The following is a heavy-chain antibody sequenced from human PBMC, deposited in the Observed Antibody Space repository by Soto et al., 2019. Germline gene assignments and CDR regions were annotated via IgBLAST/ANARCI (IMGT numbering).Heavy chain of an antibody. J-gene: IGHJ5*02. CDR3: AREYYYDSSGYL. D-gene: IGHD3-22*01. V-gene: IGHV3-64*01. CDR1: GFTFSSYA. CDR2: ISSNGGST. Sequence: PGGSLRLSCAASGFTFSSYAVHWVRQAPGKGLEYVSAISSNGGSTYYANSVKGRFTISRDNSKNTLYLQMGSLRAEDMAVYYCAREYYYDSSGYLWGQGTLVTVSS.